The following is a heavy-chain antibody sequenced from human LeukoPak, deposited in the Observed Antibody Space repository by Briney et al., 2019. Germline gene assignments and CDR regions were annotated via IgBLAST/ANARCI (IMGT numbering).Heavy chain of an antibody. CDR1: GFTFSSYA. J-gene: IGHJ6*02. D-gene: IGHD6-13*01. CDR3: AAAGPDYYYYGMDV. Sequence: GGSLRLSCAASGFTFSSYAMHWVRQAPGKGLEWVAVISYDGSNKYYADSVKGRFTISRDNSKNTLYLQMNSLRAEDTAVYYCAAAGPDYYYYGMDVWGQGTTVTVSS. V-gene: IGHV3-30-3*01. CDR2: ISYDGSNK.